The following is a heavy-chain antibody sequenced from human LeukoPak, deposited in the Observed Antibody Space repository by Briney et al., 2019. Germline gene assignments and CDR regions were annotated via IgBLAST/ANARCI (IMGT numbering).Heavy chain of an antibody. CDR2: ISSNGGST. V-gene: IGHV3-64D*06. D-gene: IGHD3-10*01. J-gene: IGHJ4*02. Sequence: GGSLRLSCSASGFTFSSYAMHWVRQAPGKGLEYVSAISSNGGSTYYADSVKGRFTISRDNSKNTLYLQMSSLRAEDTAVYYCVKDSTLWCGELEWLDYWGQGTQVTVSS. CDR3: VKDSTLWCGELEWLDY. CDR1: GFTFSSYA.